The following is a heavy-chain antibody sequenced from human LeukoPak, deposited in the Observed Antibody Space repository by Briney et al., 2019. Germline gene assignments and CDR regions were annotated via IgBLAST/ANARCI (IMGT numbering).Heavy chain of an antibody. D-gene: IGHD3-10*01. CDR3: ARDNMYYYGSGSYTWFGP. CDR1: GGSVSSGAYS. J-gene: IGHJ5*02. Sequence: SETLSLTCTVSGGSVSSGAYSWSWVRQPPGKGLEWIGYIYDSGSTSYNPSLKSRVTISLDTSKNQFSLKLSSVTAADTAVYYCARDNMYYYGSGSYTWFGPWGQGTLVTVSS. V-gene: IGHV4-61*08. CDR2: IYDSGST.